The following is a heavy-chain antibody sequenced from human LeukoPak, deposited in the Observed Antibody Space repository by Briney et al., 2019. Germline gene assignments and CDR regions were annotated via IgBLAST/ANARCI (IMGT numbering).Heavy chain of an antibody. CDR3: ARDPNGDYIGAFDM. J-gene: IGHJ3*02. D-gene: IGHD4-17*01. V-gene: IGHV3-23*01. CDR2: IRGGGGSA. Sequence: GGSLRLSCTASGFTFSAYAMMWVRQAPGKGPEWVSAIRGGGGSAFYADSVKGRFTISRDNAKYPLFLQMNSLRAEDPAVDYCARDPNGDYIGAFDMWGPGTMVTVSS. CDR1: GFTFSAYA.